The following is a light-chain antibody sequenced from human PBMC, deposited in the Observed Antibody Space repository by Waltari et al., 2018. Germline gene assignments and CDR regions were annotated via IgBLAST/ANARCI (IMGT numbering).Light chain of an antibody. V-gene: IGKV3-15*01. J-gene: IGKJ2*01. CDR3: QQWDKWPLT. Sequence: EILMTQSPATLYVSPGGRVTLACRASQNVRTNVVWYQHKPGQVPMLLIDNGFTRATDIPARFSASGSGAEVTLTSSSLQSEDFAVYFCQQWDKWPLTFGQGTKLQ. CDR1: QNVRTN. CDR2: NGF.